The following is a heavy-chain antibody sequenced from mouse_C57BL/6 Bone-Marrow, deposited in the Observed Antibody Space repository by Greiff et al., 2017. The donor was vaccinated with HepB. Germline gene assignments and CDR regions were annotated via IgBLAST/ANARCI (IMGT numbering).Heavy chain of an antibody. CDR3: ARHRYYGSRGAMDD. CDR1: GFSLTSYG. Sequence: VQRVESGPGLVAPSQSLSITCTVSGFSLTSYGVHWVRQPPGKGLEWLVVIWSDGSTTYNSALNSRLSIRKDNSKSQVFLKMNSLQTDDTAMYYCARHRYYGSRGAMDDWGQGTSVTVSS. D-gene: IGHD1-1*01. CDR2: IWSDGST. V-gene: IGHV2-6-1*01. J-gene: IGHJ4*01.